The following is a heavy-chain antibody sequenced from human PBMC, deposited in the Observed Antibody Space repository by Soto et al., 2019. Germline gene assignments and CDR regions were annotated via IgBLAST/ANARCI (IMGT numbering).Heavy chain of an antibody. V-gene: IGHV3-73*01. CDR1: GFTFSGSA. CDR3: TRQYRDYYGSGSYSGYYYYYMDV. CDR2: IRSKANSYAT. D-gene: IGHD3-10*01. J-gene: IGHJ6*03. Sequence: GGSLRLSCAASGFTFSGSAMHWVRQASGKGLEWVGRIRSKANSYATAYAASVKGRFTISRDDSKNTAYLQMNSLKTEDTAVYYCTRQYRDYYGSGSYSGYYYYYMDVWGKGTTVTVSS.